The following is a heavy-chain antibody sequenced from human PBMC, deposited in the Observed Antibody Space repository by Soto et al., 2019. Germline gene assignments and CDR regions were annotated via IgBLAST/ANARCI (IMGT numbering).Heavy chain of an antibody. CDR1: GGSISSGDYY. CDR2: IYASGRT. Sequence: SETLSLTCTVSGGSISSGDYYWTWVRQHPGKGLEWIGYIYASGRTYYTPSLKSRVSISVDTSKNQFSLKLSSVTAADTAVYYCARGRYSTRNYYYYYYMDVWGKGTTVTVSS. D-gene: IGHD2-2*01. CDR3: ARGRYSTRNYYYYYYMDV. J-gene: IGHJ6*03. V-gene: IGHV4-31*03.